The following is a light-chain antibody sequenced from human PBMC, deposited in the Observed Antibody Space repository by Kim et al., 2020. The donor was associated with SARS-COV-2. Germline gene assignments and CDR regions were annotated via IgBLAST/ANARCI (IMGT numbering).Light chain of an antibody. CDR2: GAS. CDR3: QQYGNSPWT. CDR1: QSVNNIY. J-gene: IGKJ1*01. V-gene: IGKV3-20*01. Sequence: EIVLTQSPGTLSLSPGERATLSCRASQSVNNIYLAWYQQKPGQVVRLLIYGASSRATGIPDRFSGSGSGTDFTLTISRLEPEDFAVYYCQQYGNSPWTFGQGTKVDIK.